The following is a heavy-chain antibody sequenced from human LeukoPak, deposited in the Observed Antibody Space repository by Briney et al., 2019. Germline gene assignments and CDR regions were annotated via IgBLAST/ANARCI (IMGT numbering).Heavy chain of an antibody. V-gene: IGHV3-74*01. CDR2: INSDGTST. D-gene: IGHD2-8*02. CDR3: ARDDGGVRLFDY. J-gene: IGHJ4*02. Sequence: QPGGSLRLSCAASGFTFSSYWMHWVRQAPGKGLVWVSRINSDGTSTNYADSVKGRFTISRDNAKNTLYLQMNSLRAEDTAVYYCARDDGGVRLFDYWRQGTLVTVSS. CDR1: GFTFSSYW.